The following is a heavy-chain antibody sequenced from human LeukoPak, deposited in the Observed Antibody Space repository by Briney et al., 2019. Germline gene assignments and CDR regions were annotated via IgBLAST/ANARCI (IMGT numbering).Heavy chain of an antibody. CDR1: GSTVTGYY. Sequence: GASVKLSCTASGSTVTGYYTHWGRQAPGQGLEWMGWINPNSGGTNDAQQFQDTITMTRDTSISTAYMQRSRLRSDDTAVYYCARVSRYDWFDYWGQGTLVTVSS. CDR2: INPNSGGT. J-gene: IGHJ4*02. V-gene: IGHV1-2*02. CDR3: ARVSRYDWFDY. D-gene: IGHD5-12*01.